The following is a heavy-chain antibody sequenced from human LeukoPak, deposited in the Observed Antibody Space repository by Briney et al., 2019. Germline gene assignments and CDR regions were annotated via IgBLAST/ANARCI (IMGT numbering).Heavy chain of an antibody. Sequence: SQTLSLTCTVSGGSISSGGYYWSWIRQHPGKGLEWIGFIYYSGSTYYNPSLKSRVTISVDTSKNQFPLKLSSVTAADTAVYYCARDSGYEYWYFDLWGRGTLVTVSS. CDR1: GGSISSGGYY. J-gene: IGHJ2*01. CDR2: IYYSGST. V-gene: IGHV4-31*03. D-gene: IGHD5-12*01. CDR3: ARDSGYEYWYFDL.